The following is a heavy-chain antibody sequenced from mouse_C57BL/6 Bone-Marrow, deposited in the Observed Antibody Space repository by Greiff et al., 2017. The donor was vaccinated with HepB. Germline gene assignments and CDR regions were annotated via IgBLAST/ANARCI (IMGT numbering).Heavy chain of an antibody. D-gene: IGHD1-1*01. CDR1: GFTFSDYY. V-gene: IGHV5-16*01. CDR2: INYDGSST. CDR3: ATYLNYYGTLDY. J-gene: IGHJ2*01. Sequence: EVMLVESEGGLVQPGSSMKLSCTASGFTFSDYYMAWVRQVPEKGLEWVANINYDGSSTYYLDYLKSRFIISRDNAKNILCLQMSSLKSEDTATYYCATYLNYYGTLDYWGQGTTLTVSS.